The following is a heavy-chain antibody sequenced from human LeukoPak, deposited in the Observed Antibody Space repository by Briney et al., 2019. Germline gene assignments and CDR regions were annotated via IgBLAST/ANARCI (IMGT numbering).Heavy chain of an antibody. CDR1: GFTLSSYA. CDR3: ARDRPDIVATIPQGGGMDV. CDR2: ISYDGSNK. V-gene: IGHV3-30-3*01. Sequence: GGSLRLSCAASGFTLSSYAMHWVRQAPGKGLEWVAVISYDGSNKYYADSVKGRFTISRDNSKNTLYLQMNSLRSEDTAVYYCARDRPDIVATIPQGGGMDVWGQGTTVTVSS. D-gene: IGHD5-12*01. J-gene: IGHJ6*02.